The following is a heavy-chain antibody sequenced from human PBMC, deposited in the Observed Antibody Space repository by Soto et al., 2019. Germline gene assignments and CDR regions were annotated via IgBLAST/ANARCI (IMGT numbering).Heavy chain of an antibody. D-gene: IGHD3-22*01. CDR3: AKGGLKIVVVTFLDY. V-gene: IGHV3-23*01. CDR2: ISGSGGST. Sequence: PGGSLRLSCAASGFTFSSYAMSWVRQSPGKGLEWVSAISGSGGSTYYADSVKGRFTISRDNSKNTLYLQMNSLRAEDTAVYYCAKGGLKIVVVTFLDYWGQGTLVTVSS. CDR1: GFTFSSYA. J-gene: IGHJ4*02.